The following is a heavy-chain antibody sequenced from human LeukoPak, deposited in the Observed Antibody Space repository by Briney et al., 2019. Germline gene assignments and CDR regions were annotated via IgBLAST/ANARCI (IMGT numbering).Heavy chain of an antibody. J-gene: IGHJ4*02. D-gene: IGHD2-8*01. V-gene: IGHV3-23*01. CDR3: AKDRRVMVYAIAADY. CDR1: GFTFSGYA. Sequence: GGSLRLSCAASGFTFSGYAMSWVRQAPGKGLEWVSAISGSGGSTYYADSVKGRFTISRDNSKNTLYLQMNSLRAEDTAVYYCAKDRRVMVYAIAADYWGQGTLVTVSS. CDR2: ISGSGGST.